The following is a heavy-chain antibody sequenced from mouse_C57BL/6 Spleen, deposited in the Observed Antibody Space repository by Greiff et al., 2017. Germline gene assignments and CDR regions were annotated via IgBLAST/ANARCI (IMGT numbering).Heavy chain of an antibody. J-gene: IGHJ1*03. CDR3: TRDGSSFWYFDV. CDR1: GYTFTDYE. D-gene: IGHD1-1*01. CDR2: IDPATGGT. Sequence: VQLQQSGAELVRPGASVTLSCKASGYTFTDYEMHWVKQTPVHGLEWIGAIDPATGGTAYNQKFKGKAILTADKSSSTAYMELRSLTSEDSAVXYCTRDGSSFWYFDVWGTGTTVTVSS. V-gene: IGHV1-15*01.